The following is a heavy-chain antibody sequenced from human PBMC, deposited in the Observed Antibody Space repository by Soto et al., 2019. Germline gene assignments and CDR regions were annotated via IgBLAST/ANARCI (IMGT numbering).Heavy chain of an antibody. Sequence: QVQLVQSGAEVKKPGSSVKVSCKASGGTFSSYAISWVRQAPGQGLEWMGGILPISETTNYAQKFQGRVTITADESKSTAYMELSRLRSEDTAVYYCARSQGSSTSLEIYYYYYYGMDVWGQGTTVTVSS. CDR3: ARSQGSSTSLEIYYYYYYGMDV. D-gene: IGHD2-2*01. CDR2: ILPISETT. V-gene: IGHV1-69*01. J-gene: IGHJ6*02. CDR1: GGTFSSYA.